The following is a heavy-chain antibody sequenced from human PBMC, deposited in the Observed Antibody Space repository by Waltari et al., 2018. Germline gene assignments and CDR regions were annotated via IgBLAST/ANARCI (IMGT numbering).Heavy chain of an antibody. Sequence: QVQLVQSGAEVKKPGASVKVSCKASGYTFTSYAMHWVRQAPAHSLEWMGWINAGNGNTKYSQKFQGRVTITRDTSASTAYMELSSLRSEDTAVYYCARAGRWLQFSYWGQGTLVTVSS. CDR1: GYTFTSYA. CDR2: INAGNGNT. J-gene: IGHJ4*02. D-gene: IGHD5-12*01. V-gene: IGHV1-3*01. CDR3: ARAGRWLQFSY.